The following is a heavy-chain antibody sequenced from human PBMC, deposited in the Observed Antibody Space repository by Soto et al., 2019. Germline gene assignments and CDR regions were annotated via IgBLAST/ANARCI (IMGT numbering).Heavy chain of an antibody. CDR1: GFTFSDYY. J-gene: IGHJ4*02. CDR3: ARSGDNYNVLDY. D-gene: IGHD3-10*02. Sequence: GGSLRLPCVGSGFTFSDYYMSWVRPAPGKGLEWLSYSSNSGTFTKYAGSVKGRFSISRDNAKNSLHLQINSLRGEDTAVYYCARSGDNYNVLDYWGQGTPVTVSS. CDR2: SSNSGTFT. V-gene: IGHV3-11*06.